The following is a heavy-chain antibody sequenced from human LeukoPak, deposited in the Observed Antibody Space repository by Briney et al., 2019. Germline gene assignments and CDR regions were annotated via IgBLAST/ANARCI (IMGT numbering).Heavy chain of an antibody. J-gene: IGHJ6*02. CDR3: ARTPRPAYYYGMDV. CDR2: IYYSGST. V-gene: IGHV4-59*01. Sequence: PSETLSLTCTVSGGSISSYYWSWIRLPPGKGLEWIGYIYYSGSTNYNPSLKSRVTISVDTSKNQFSLKLSSVTAADTAVYYCARTPRPAYYYGMDVWGQGTTVTVSS. CDR1: GGSISSYY.